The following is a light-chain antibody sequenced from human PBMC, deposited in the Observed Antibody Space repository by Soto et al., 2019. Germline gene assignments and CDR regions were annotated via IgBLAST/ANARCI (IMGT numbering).Light chain of an antibody. V-gene: IGKV1-5*01. CDR2: DAS. CDR1: QSISSW. Sequence: DIRITQSPSTLSASVGDRATITCRASQSISSWLDWYQQKPGKAPKLLIYDASSLESGVPSRFRVSGSGTEFTLTISSLQPDDVATYYCQQYNSYSYAFGQGTKLEIK. CDR3: QQYNSYSYA. J-gene: IGKJ2*01.